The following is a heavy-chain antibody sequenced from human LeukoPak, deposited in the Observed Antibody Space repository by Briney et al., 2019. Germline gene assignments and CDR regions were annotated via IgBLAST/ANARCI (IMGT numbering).Heavy chain of an antibody. CDR2: VDPEHGET. CDR1: GYTFTGYY. CDR3: ATAAAAGTYRSPLARAYSYHYYMDV. Sequence: ASVKISCKASGYTFTGYYMHWVQQAPGKGLEWMGRVDPEHGETIYAEKFQGRVTIAADTSTDTAYIELSSLRSEDTAVYYRATAAAAGTYRSPLARAYSYHYYMDVWGTGTTVTVSS. D-gene: IGHD6-13*01. J-gene: IGHJ6*03. V-gene: IGHV1-69-2*01.